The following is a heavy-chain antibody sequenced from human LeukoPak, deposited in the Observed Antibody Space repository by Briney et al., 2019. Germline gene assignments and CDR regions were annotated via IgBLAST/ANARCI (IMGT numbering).Heavy chain of an antibody. J-gene: IGHJ4*02. CDR2: IYFSGSV. CDR1: GDITHY. D-gene: IGHD2-21*01. CDR3: AKHNGGGIVSYVAPGPPDYFDY. Sequence: SETLSLTCTVSGDITHYWGWIRQPPGKGLEYIGSIYFSGSVYYNPSLRSRVTISLDTSKKQLSLRLNSVTAADTAVYYCAKHNGGGIVSYVAPGPPDYFDYWGPGTLVTVSS. V-gene: IGHV4-39*01.